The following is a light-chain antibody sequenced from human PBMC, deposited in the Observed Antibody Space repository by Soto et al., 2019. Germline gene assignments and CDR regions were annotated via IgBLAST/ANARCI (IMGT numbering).Light chain of an antibody. V-gene: IGKV1-5*03. J-gene: IGKJ1*01. CDR2: KAS. CDR3: QHLKSYPEA. CDR1: QTISSW. Sequence: DIQMTQSPSTLSGSVGDRVTITCRASQTISSWLAWYQQKPGKAPKLLIYKASSLESGVPSRFSGSGSGTEFTLTISSLQPDDFATYYCQHLKSYPEAFGQGTKV.